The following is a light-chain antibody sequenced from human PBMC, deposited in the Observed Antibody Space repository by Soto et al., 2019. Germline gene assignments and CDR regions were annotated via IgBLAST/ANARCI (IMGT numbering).Light chain of an antibody. CDR2: TAS. V-gene: IGKV1-8*01. J-gene: IGKJ4*01. Sequence: AIRMTQSPSSFSASTGDRVTITCRASQGISSHLAWYQVKPGKAPRLLIYTASYLESGDPSRFSGSGSWTDFTLTISSLPTEDFAVYYGQEYFCHPYAFGGGTKVEIK. CDR1: QGISSH. CDR3: QEYFCHPYA.